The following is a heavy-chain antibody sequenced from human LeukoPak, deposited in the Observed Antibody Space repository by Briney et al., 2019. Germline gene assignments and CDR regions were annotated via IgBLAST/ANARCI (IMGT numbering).Heavy chain of an antibody. D-gene: IGHD5-18*01. V-gene: IGHV4-4*07. Sequence: SETLSLTCTVSGGSISSYYWSWLRQPAGKGLEWIGRIYTSGTTNYNPSLKSRVTISVDTSKNQSSLKLSSVTAADTAVYYCAREPADTAMVYYYYYYMDVWGKGTTVPVSS. J-gene: IGHJ6*03. CDR1: GGSISSYY. CDR3: AREPADTAMVYYYYYYMDV. CDR2: IYTSGTT.